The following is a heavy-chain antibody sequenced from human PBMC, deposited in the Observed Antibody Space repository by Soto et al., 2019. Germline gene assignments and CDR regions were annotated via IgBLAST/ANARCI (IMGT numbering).Heavy chain of an antibody. CDR1: GDSVSSNSAA. J-gene: IGHJ6*02. Sequence: SQTLSLTCAISGDSVSSNSAAWNWIRQSPSRGLEWLGRTYYRSKWYNDYAVSVKSRITINPDTSKNQFSLQLNSVTPEDTAVYYCARDSSGWYADRYYYYGMDVWGQVTTVTVSS. D-gene: IGHD6-19*01. V-gene: IGHV6-1*01. CDR2: TYYRSKWYN. CDR3: ARDSSGWYADRYYYYGMDV.